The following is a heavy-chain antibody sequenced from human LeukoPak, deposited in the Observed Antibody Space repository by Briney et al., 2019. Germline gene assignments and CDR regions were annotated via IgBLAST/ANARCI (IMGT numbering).Heavy chain of an antibody. CDR3: ATDQERDPSCYYVI. Sequence: GGSLRLSCAASGFTVSSNYMSWVRQAPGKGLEWVSTISDSGDGTYYADAVKGRFTISRDNSKNTLFLQVNSLRDDDTAVYYCATDQERDPSCYYVIGGQGSLVTVSS. V-gene: IGHV3-23*01. CDR1: GFTVSSNY. D-gene: IGHD3-22*01. CDR2: ISDSGDGT. J-gene: IGHJ4*02.